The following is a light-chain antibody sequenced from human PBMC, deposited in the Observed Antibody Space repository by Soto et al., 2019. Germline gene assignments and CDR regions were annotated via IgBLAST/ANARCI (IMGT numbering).Light chain of an antibody. J-gene: IGKJ5*01. V-gene: IGKV3-20*01. CDR1: QSVSSSY. CDR3: QQYGSSYT. CDR2: DAS. Sequence: EIVLTQSPGTLSLSPGERATLSCRASQSVSSSYLAWYQQKPGQAPRLLIYDASKRATGIPARFSGSGSGTDFTLTISRLEPEDFAVYYCQQYGSSYTFGQGTRLEIK.